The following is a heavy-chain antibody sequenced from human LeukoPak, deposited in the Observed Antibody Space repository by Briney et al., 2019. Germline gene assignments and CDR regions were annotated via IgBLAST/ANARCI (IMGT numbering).Heavy chain of an antibody. CDR1: GGSFSGYY. J-gene: IGHJ5*02. V-gene: IGHV4-34*01. CDR3: ARGPAAIHDWFDP. CDR2: INHSGST. Sequence: SETLSLTSAVYGGSFSGYYCSCIRQPPGKQLEWIGEINHSGSTNYNPSLQSRVTISVDTSKNQFSLQLSSVTAAHTAVYYCARGPAAIHDWFDPWGQGTLVTVSS. D-gene: IGHD2-2*01.